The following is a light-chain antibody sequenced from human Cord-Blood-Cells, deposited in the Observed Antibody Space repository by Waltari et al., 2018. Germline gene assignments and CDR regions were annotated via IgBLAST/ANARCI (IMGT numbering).Light chain of an antibody. CDR3: QQRSNWPP. J-gene: IGKJ4*01. Sequence: EIVLTQSPATLSLSPGERATLSCRASQSVSSYLAWYQQKPGQAPRLLIYDASNRATVIPARFSCSGSGTDFTLTISSLEPEDFAVYYCQQRSNWPPFGGGTKVEIK. CDR2: DAS. CDR1: QSVSSY. V-gene: IGKV3-11*01.